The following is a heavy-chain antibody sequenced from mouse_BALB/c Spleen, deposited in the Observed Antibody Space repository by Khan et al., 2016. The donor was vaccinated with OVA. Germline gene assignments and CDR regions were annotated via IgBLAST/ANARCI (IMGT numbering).Heavy chain of an antibody. CDR2: IWSGGNT. Sequence: QVQLKQSGPGLVQPSQSLSITCTVSGFSLTTYGVHWVRQSPGKGLEWLGVIWSGGNTDYNAPFISRLSISKDNPKSQVFFKMNSLQDDDTAMYYCARSSYMYDFTYWGQGTLVTVSA. D-gene: IGHD2-14*01. CDR1: GFSLTTYG. CDR3: ARSSYMYDFTY. J-gene: IGHJ3*01. V-gene: IGHV2-2*01.